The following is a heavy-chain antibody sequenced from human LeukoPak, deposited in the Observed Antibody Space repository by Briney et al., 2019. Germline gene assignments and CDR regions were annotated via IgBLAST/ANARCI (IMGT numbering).Heavy chain of an antibody. V-gene: IGHV4-4*09. CDR2: IYTSGST. J-gene: IGHJ4*02. Sequence: SETLSLTCTVSGGSISSYYWSWIRQPPGKGLEWIGYIYTSGSTNYNPSLKSRVTIPVDTSKNQFSLKLSSVTAADTAVYYCARTVTTARFFDYWGQGTLVTVSS. CDR3: ARTVTTARFFDY. D-gene: IGHD4-17*01. CDR1: GGSISSYY.